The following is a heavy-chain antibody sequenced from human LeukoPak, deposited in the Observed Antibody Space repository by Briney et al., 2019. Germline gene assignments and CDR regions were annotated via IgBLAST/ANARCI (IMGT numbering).Heavy chain of an antibody. CDR3: ARXNTHDRGDAFDI. CDR2: INPNSGGT. D-gene: IGHD3-22*01. V-gene: IGHV1-2*02. Sequence: AXXXTFTDYYMHWVRQAPGQGLEGRGWINPNSGGTNYAQKFQGRVTMTRDKSIRTAYMELSRLRSEDTAVYYCARXNTHDRGDAFDIWGQGTMVTVSS. CDR1: XXTFTDYY. J-gene: IGHJ3*02.